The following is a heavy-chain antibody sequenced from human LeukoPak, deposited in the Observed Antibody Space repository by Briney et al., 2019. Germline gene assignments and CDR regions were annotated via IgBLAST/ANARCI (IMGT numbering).Heavy chain of an antibody. CDR1: GDSINSNFY. CDR2: INHSGST. CDR3: ASGGQQLQNY. J-gene: IGHJ4*02. V-gene: IGHV4-34*01. D-gene: IGHD6-13*01. Sequence: SETLSVTCTVSGDSINSNFYWSWIRQPPGKGLEWIGEINHSGSTNYNPSLKSRVTISVDTSKNQFSLKLSSVTAADTAVYYCASGGQQLQNYWGQGTLVTVSS.